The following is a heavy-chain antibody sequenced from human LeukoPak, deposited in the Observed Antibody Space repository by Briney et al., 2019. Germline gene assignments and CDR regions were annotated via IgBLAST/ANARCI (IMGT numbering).Heavy chain of an antibody. V-gene: IGHV4-61*02. J-gene: IGHJ3*02. CDR1: GSSISSGSYY. D-gene: IGHD2-2*01. Sequence: KTSETLSLTCTVSGSSISSGSYYWSWIRQPAGKGLEWIGRINTSGRTNYNPSLESRVTISVDTSKSQFSLNLSSVTAADTAVYYCARTLLPATRGAFDIWGQGTMVTVSS. CDR2: INTSGRT. CDR3: ARTLLPATRGAFDI.